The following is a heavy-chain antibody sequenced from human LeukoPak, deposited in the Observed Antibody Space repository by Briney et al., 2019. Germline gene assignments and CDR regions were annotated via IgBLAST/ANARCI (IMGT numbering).Heavy chain of an antibody. Sequence: PGGSLRLSCEGSRYSFDSYAITWVRQAPGKGLEWVSSINGGGDITYYAESVKGRVTVSRDNSKNTLFLQMNILRAEDTAVFYCAKRYGDSTGWFFDFWGQGSLVTVSS. J-gene: IGHJ4*02. V-gene: IGHV3-23*01. CDR3: AKRYGDSTGWFFDF. CDR2: INGGGDIT. CDR1: RYSFDSYA. D-gene: IGHD6-13*01.